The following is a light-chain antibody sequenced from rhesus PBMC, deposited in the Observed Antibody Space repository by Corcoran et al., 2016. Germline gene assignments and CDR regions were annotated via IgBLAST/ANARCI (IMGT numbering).Light chain of an antibody. CDR2: GAS. J-gene: IGKJ4*01. Sequence: EIVLTQSPATLSLSPGERATLSCRAIQSVSSSLAWYQQKPEQAPRLLIYGASSRGTGIPDRFSGSGSGTDFTLTISSLEPEDFAVYYCQQYSNWPLTFGGGTKVEIK. V-gene: IGKV3-42*03. CDR1: QSVSSS. CDR3: QQYSNWPLT.